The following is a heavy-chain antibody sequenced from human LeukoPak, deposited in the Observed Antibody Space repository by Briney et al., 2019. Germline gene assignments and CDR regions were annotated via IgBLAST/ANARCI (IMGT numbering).Heavy chain of an antibody. CDR1: GGSFSGYY. Sequence: PSETLSLTCAVYGGSFSGYYWSWIRQPPGNGLEWIGEINHSGSTNYNPSLKSRVTISVDTPKNQFSLKLSSVTAADTAAYYCATRGYDFWTSFDYWGQGTLVTVSS. D-gene: IGHD3-3*01. CDR3: ATRGYDFWTSFDY. CDR2: INHSGST. J-gene: IGHJ4*02. V-gene: IGHV4-34*01.